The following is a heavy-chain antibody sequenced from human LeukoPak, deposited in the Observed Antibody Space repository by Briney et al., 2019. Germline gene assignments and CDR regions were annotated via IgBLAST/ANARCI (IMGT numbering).Heavy chain of an antibody. CDR2: INYFGTT. Sequence: AETLSLTCTVSGGSIRSHSWHWIRQSPGKGLEWIGSINYFGTTTYKPSLKSRVTLSVDTSKNQFSLKLTTVTAADTAVYYCARDIGGDTDGRASYWFAPWGQGTLVTVSS. V-gene: IGHV4-59*11. D-gene: IGHD1-1*01. CDR1: GGSIRSHS. CDR3: ARDIGGDTDGRASYWFAP. J-gene: IGHJ5*02.